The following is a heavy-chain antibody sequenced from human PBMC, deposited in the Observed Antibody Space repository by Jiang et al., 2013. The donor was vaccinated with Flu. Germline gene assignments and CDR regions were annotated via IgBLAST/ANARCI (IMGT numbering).Heavy chain of an antibody. V-gene: IGHV1-69*01. CDR3: VRGGGEGYYLDS. D-gene: IGHD3-16*01. CDR2: IIPLFGTA. Sequence: SGAEVKKPGSSVKVSCKASGGTFSSYAISWVRQAPGQGLEWMGGIIPLFGTANYAQKFQGRVTITADESTGIAYMDLTSLRLEDTAVYYCVRGGGEGYYLDSWGQGTLVTVSS. CDR1: GGTFSSYA. J-gene: IGHJ4*02.